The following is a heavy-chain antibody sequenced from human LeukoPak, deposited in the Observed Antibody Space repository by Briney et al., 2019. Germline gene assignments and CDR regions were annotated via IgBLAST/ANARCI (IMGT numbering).Heavy chain of an antibody. CDR2: IYPVDSDT. Sequence: GESLKISCKGSGYSFTNYWIGWVRQMPGKGLEWMGIIYPVDSDTRYSPSFQGQVTISADKSISTAYLQWSSLKASDTAIYYCALRLRNYYDTSGYDYWGQGTLVTVSS. J-gene: IGHJ4*02. V-gene: IGHV5-51*01. CDR3: ALRLRNYYDTSGYDY. D-gene: IGHD3-22*01. CDR1: GYSFTNYW.